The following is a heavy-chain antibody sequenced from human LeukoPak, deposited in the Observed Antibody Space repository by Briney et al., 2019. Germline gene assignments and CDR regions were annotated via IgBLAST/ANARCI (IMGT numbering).Heavy chain of an antibody. D-gene: IGHD3-22*01. Sequence: ASVKVSCKASGGTFSSYAISWVRQAPGQRLEWMGWINAGNGNTKYSQKFQGRVTITRDTSASTAYMELSSLRSEDTAVYYCARKGSADQYYYGSSGYYYFDYWGQGTLVTVSS. V-gene: IGHV1-3*01. CDR1: GGTFSSYA. CDR2: INAGNGNT. J-gene: IGHJ4*02. CDR3: ARKGSADQYYYGSSGYYYFDY.